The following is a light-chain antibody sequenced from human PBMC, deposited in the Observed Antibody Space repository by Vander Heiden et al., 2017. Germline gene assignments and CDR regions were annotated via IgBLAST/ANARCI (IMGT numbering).Light chain of an antibody. Sequence: QSALTQPAAVSGSPGPSVTISCTGTSSDVGGYNSVHWYHQHPGNDHKPMIYDFSNRPAGVSNVFSGSKSGNTASLTIYGLQAEDEADYYCSSYTSSITLVFGGGTKLTVL. J-gene: IGLJ3*02. CDR2: DFS. CDR3: SSYTSSITLV. V-gene: IGLV2-14*01. CDR1: SSDVGGYNS.